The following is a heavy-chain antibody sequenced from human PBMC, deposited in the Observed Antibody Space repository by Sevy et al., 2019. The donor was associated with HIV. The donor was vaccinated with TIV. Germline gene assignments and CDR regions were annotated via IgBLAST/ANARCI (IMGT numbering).Heavy chain of an antibody. J-gene: IGHJ4*02. CDR2: FDPEDGER. Sequence: ASVKVSCKVSGYTLNQLSMHWVRQAPGKGLEWMGSFDPEDGERLYSQKFQGRVTMTEDTFTDTAYMELSSLRSEDTAVYYCATTKDYYESSGCPFDYWGQGTLVTVSS. CDR1: GYTLNQLS. V-gene: IGHV1-24*01. CDR3: ATTKDYYESSGCPFDY. D-gene: IGHD3-22*01.